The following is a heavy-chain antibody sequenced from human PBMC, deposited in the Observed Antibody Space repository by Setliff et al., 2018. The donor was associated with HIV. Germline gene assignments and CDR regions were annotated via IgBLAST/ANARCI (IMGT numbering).Heavy chain of an antibody. V-gene: IGHV5-51*01. CDR3: VVVVTARTYWYFDL. Sequence: PGASLKISCNASGYSFSNYWIGWLRRTPGKGLEWRGIIYPGDSDTRYSPSFQGQVTIAADKSISTAYLQWSSLQASDTAMYYCVVVVTARTYWYFDLWGRGSLVTVSS. D-gene: IGHD2-21*02. J-gene: IGHJ2*01. CDR1: GYSFSNYW. CDR2: IYPGDSDT.